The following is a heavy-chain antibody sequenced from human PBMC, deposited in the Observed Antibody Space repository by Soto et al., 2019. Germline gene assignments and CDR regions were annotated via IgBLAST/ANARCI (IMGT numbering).Heavy chain of an antibody. D-gene: IGHD3-10*01. CDR2: IYHSGST. CDR1: NGSISSAIYY. CDR3: AGRSSLASVQVYFGEISNYNWFDP. V-gene: IGHV4-39*01. J-gene: IGHJ5*02. Sequence: QLQLQESGPGLVKPSETLSLTCTVSNGSISSAIYYWGWIRQPPGKGLEWIGSIYHSGSTYYNPSIQGRVTSSADTSKNQFSLKLSSVTAADTAVYFCAGRSSLASVQVYFGEISNYNWFDPWGQGTLVTVSS.